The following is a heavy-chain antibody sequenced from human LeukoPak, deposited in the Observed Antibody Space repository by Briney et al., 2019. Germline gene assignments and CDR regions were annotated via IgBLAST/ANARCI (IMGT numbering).Heavy chain of an antibody. CDR2: ISSSSSYI. D-gene: IGHD2-15*01. V-gene: IGHV3-21*01. J-gene: IGHJ4*02. Sequence: PGGSLRLSGAASGFTFSSYSMNWVRQAPGKGLEWVSSISSSSSYIYYADSVKGRFTISRDNAKNSLYLQMNSLRAEDTAVYYRARDLSAAQSRYYFDYWGQGTLVTVSS. CDR1: GFTFSSYS. CDR3: ARDLSAAQSRYYFDY.